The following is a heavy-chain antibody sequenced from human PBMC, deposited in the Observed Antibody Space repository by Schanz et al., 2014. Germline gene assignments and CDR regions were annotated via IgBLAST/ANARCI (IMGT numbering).Heavy chain of an antibody. CDR3: ARDGEAAADCDY. J-gene: IGHJ4*02. D-gene: IGHD6-13*01. CDR1: GYTFTSYY. V-gene: IGHV1-46*03. CDR2: INPSGGST. Sequence: QVQLVQSGAEVKKPGASVKVSCKASGYTFTSYYMHWVRQAPGQGLEWMGIINPSGGSTSYAQKFQGRVTMTRDTTTSTVYMELSSLRSEDTAVYYCARDGEAAADCDYWGQGTLVTVSS.